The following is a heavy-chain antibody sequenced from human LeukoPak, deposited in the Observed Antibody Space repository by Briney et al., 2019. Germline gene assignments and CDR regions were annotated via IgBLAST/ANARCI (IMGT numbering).Heavy chain of an antibody. J-gene: IGHJ4*02. CDR2: ISSSSSYI. Sequence: PGGSLRLSCAASGFTFSSYSMNWVRQAPGKGLERVSSISSSSSYIYYADSVKGRFTISRANAKNSLYLQMNSLRAEDTAVSYCARAYTIFGGMFDYWGQGTLVTVSS. CDR3: ARAYTIFGGMFDY. V-gene: IGHV3-21*01. D-gene: IGHD3-3*01. CDR1: GFTFSSYS.